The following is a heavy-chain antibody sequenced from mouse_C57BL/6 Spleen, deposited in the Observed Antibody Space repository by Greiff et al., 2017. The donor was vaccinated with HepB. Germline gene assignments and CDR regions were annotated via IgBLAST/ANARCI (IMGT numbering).Heavy chain of an antibody. CDR3: ARRDGYPTPFAF. D-gene: IGHD2-3*01. CDR1: GYTFTSYW. Sequence: QVQLKQPGAELVRPGSSVKLSCKASGYTFTSYWMDWVKQRPGQGLEWIGNIYPSDSETHYNQKFKDKATYTVDKSSSTAYMQLSSLTSEDSAVYFTARRDGYPTPFAFWGQGALVSVSA. J-gene: IGHJ3*01. CDR2: IYPSDSET. V-gene: IGHV1-61*01.